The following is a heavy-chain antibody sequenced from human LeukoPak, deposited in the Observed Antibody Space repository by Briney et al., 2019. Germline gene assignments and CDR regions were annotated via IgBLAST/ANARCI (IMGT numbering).Heavy chain of an antibody. CDR2: IYYSGST. CDR3: ARIGHEDYYFDY. CDR1: GGSISSYY. V-gene: IGHV4-59*01. Sequence: SETLSLTCTVSGGSISSYYWSWIRQPPGKGLEWIGYIYYSGSTNYNPSLKSRVTISVDTSKNQLSLKLSSVTAADTAVYYCARIGHEDYYFDYWGQGTLVTVSS. J-gene: IGHJ4*02.